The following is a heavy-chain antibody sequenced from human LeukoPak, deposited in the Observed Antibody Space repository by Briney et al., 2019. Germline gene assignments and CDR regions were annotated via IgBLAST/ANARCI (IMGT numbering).Heavy chain of an antibody. D-gene: IGHD3-3*01. CDR2: ISYDGNNK. Sequence: GGSLRLSCAASGFSFSTYGMHWVRQAPGKGLEWVAVISYDGNNKYYADSVKGRFTISRDNSKNTVYLQMNSLRAEDTAVYYCARESGYYFDYWGQGTLVTVSS. J-gene: IGHJ4*02. CDR1: GFSFSTYG. V-gene: IGHV3-30*03. CDR3: ARESGYYFDY.